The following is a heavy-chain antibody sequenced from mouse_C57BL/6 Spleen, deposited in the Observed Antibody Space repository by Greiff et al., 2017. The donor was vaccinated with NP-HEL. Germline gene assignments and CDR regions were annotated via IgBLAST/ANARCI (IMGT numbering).Heavy chain of an antibody. D-gene: IGHD2-3*01. CDR3: SRGEDGYYLAWFAY. V-gene: IGHV1-69*01. Sequence: QVQLQQPGAELVMPGASVKLSCKASGYTFTSYWMHWVKQRPGQGLEWIGEIDPSDSYTNYNQKFKGKSTLTVDKSSSTAYMQLSSLTSDDSAVYYCSRGEDGYYLAWFAYWGQGTLVTVSA. J-gene: IGHJ3*01. CDR1: GYTFTSYW. CDR2: IDPSDSYT.